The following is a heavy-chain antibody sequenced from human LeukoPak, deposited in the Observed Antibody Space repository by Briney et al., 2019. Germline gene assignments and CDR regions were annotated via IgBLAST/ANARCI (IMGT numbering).Heavy chain of an antibody. D-gene: IGHD6-13*01. CDR2: IYYTGST. J-gene: IGHJ6*03. V-gene: IGHV4-39*07. Sequence: PSETLSLTCTVSGGSITSSSYYWGWIRQPPGKGPEWIGSIYYTGSTNYNPSLKSRVTISVDTSKNQFSLKLSSVTAADTAVYYCAREAAAVSPPKLYYYYYMDVWGKGTTVTVSS. CDR1: GGSITSSSYY. CDR3: AREAAAVSPPKLYYYYYMDV.